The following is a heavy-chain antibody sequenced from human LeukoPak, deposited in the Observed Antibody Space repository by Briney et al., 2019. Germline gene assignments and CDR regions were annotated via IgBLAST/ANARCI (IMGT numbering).Heavy chain of an antibody. D-gene: IGHD6-13*01. CDR2: INPSGGST. CDR3: ARDSSSWYFHYYGMDV. Sequence: ASVKVSCKASGYTFTSYYMHWVRQAPGQGLEWMGIINPSGGSTSYAQKFQGRVTMTRDTSTSTVYMELSSLRSEDTAVYYCARDSSSWYFHYYGMDVWGQGTTVTVSS. V-gene: IGHV1-46*01. CDR1: GYTFTSYY. J-gene: IGHJ6*02.